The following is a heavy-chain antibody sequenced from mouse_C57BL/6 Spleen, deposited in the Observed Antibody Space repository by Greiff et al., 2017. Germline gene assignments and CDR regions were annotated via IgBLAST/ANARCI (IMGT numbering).Heavy chain of an antibody. V-gene: IGHV5-17*01. CDR1: GFTFSDYG. J-gene: IGHJ4*01. D-gene: IGHD2-1*01. Sequence: EVKLVESGGGLVKPGGSLKLSCAASGFTFSDYGMHWVRQAPEKGLEWVAYISSGSSTIYYADTVKGRFTISRDNAKNTLFLQMTSLRSEDTAMYYCARNGNYVYAMDYWGQGTSVTVSS. CDR2: ISSGSSTI. CDR3: ARNGNYVYAMDY.